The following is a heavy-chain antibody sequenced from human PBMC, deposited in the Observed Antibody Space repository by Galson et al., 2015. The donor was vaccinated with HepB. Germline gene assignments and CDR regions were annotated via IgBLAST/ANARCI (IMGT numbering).Heavy chain of an antibody. CDR1: GGTFSSYA. J-gene: IGHJ4*02. D-gene: IGHD3-9*01. CDR2: IIPIFGTA. CDR3: ARDTLGYDILTGYPRPEFIDY. Sequence: SVKVSCKASGGTFSSYAISWVRQAPGQGLEWMGGIIPIFGTANYAQKFQGRVTITADKSTSTAYMELSSLRSEDTAVYYCARDTLGYDILTGYPRPEFIDYWGQGTLVTVSS. V-gene: IGHV1-69*06.